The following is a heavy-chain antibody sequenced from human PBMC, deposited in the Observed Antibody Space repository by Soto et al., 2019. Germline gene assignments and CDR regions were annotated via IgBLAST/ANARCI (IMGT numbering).Heavy chain of an antibody. Sequence: GGSLRLSFAASGFTFSSYAMSWVRQAPGKGLEWVSSISCSGGSTYYAYSVKVRLTISRDNSKKTLYLQMNTMRAEETAVYYCAKGGGRDGYNPVDXWGQGTLVTVSX. CDR1: GFTFSSYA. CDR3: AKGGGRDGYNPVDX. D-gene: IGHD5-12*01. CDR2: ISCSGGST. J-gene: IGHJ4*02. V-gene: IGHV3-23*01.